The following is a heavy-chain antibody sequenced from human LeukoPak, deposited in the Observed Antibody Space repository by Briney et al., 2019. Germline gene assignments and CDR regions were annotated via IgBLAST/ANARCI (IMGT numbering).Heavy chain of an antibody. V-gene: IGHV1-46*01. CDR3: AMYSSGWNDAFDI. J-gene: IGHJ3*02. CDR2: INPSGGST. CDR1: GYTFTSYY. D-gene: IGHD6-19*01. Sequence: EASVKVSCKASGYTFTSYYMHWVRQAPGQGLEWMGIINPSGGSTSYAQKFQGRVTMTRDMSTSTVYMELSSLRSEDTAVYYCAMYSSGWNDAFDIWGQGTMVTVSS.